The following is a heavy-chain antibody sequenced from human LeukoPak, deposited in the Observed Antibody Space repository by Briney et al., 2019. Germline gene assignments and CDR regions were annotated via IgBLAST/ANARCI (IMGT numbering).Heavy chain of an antibody. J-gene: IGHJ3*02. CDR2: INHSGST. V-gene: IGHV4-34*01. CDR1: GGSFSGYY. CDR3: ARHPRAPRAFDI. Sequence: PSETLSLTCAVYGGSFSGYYWSWIRQPPRKGLEWIGEINHSGSTNYNPSLKSRVTISVDTSKNQFSLKLSSVTAADTAVYYCARHPRAPRAFDIWGQGTMVTVSS.